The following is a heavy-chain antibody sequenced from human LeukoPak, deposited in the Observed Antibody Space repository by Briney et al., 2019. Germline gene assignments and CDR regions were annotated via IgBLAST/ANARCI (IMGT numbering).Heavy chain of an antibody. CDR1: GYTFTSYY. V-gene: IGHV1-46*01. CDR2: INPSGGST. D-gene: IGHD3-22*01. CDR3: ARGQYYYDSSGYWPFDY. Sequence: ASVKVSCKASGYTFTSYYMHWVRQAPGQGLEWMGIINPSGGSTSYAQKFQGRVTMTRDMSTSTAYMELRSLRSDDTAVYYCARGQYYYDSSGYWPFDYWGQGTLVTVSS. J-gene: IGHJ4*02.